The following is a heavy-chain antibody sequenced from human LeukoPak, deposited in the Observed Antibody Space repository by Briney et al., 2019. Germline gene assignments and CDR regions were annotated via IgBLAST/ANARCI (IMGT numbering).Heavy chain of an antibody. Sequence: SEKVSCKGSGGTFSSYAISWVRQAPGQGGEWMGRIIPIFGTANYAQQFQGRVTITTDESTSTAYMELSSLRSEDTAVYYCVYYDSSGYFYWGQGTLVTVSS. CDR3: VYYDSSGYFY. CDR2: IIPIFGTA. J-gene: IGHJ4*02. D-gene: IGHD3-22*01. V-gene: IGHV1-69*05. CDR1: GGTFSSYA.